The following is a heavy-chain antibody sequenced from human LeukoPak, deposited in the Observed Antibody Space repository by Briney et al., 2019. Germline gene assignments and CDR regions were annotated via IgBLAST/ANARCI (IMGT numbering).Heavy chain of an antibody. CDR1: GFTFSSYA. CDR2: ISSNGGST. CDR3: ARGMVSPDY. V-gene: IGHV3-64*01. J-gene: IGHJ4*02. D-gene: IGHD5-18*01. Sequence: PGGSLRLSCAASGFTFSSYAMHWVCQAPGKGLEYVSAISSNGGSTYYANSVKGRFTISRDNSKNTLYLQMGSLRAEDMAVYYCARGMVSPDYWGQGTLVTVSS.